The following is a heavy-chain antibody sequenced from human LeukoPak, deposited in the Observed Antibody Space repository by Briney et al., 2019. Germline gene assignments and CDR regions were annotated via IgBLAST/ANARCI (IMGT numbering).Heavy chain of an antibody. CDR1: GFTFDDYS. CDR2: INWNGGST. J-gene: IGHJ3*02. V-gene: IGHV3-20*01. Sequence: PGGSLRLSCAASGFTFDDYSMSWVRQAPGKGLEWVSGINWNGGSTGYADSVKGRFTISRDNAKNSLYLQMNSLRAEDTALYHCARVRRSSSSLGAFDIWGQGTMVTVSS. D-gene: IGHD6-6*01. CDR3: ARVRRSSSSLGAFDI.